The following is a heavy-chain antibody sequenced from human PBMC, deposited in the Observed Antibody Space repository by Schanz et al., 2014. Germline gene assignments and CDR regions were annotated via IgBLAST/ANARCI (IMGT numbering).Heavy chain of an antibody. V-gene: IGHV1-8*01. J-gene: IGHJ5*02. Sequence: QVQLVQSGTQVKKPGASVKVSCKASGYNITSNDVTWVRQATGQGLEWMGWMNPNSGNTGYAQKFQGRVTVTSDTSTSTVYMELSSLRSEDTAVYYCARESVSRTRLFDPWGQGTLVTVSS. CDR1: GYNITSND. CDR2: MNPNSGNT. CDR3: ARESVSRTRLFDP. D-gene: IGHD3-3*01.